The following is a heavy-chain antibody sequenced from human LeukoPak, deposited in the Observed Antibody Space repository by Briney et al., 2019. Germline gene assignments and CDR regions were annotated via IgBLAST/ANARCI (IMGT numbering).Heavy chain of an antibody. CDR1: GFTFDDYA. CDR2: ISWNSGSI. Sequence: PGGSLRLSCAASGFTFDDYAMHWVRQGPGKGLEWASGISWNSGSIGYADSVKGRFTISRDNAKNSLYLQMNSLRAEDTAVYYCARDYGGSSPFDYWGQGTLVTVSS. V-gene: IGHV3-9*01. D-gene: IGHD4-23*01. J-gene: IGHJ4*02. CDR3: ARDYGGSSPFDY.